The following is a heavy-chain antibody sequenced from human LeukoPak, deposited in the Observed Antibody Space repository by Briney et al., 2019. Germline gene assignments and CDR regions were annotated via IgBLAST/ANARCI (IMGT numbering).Heavy chain of an antibody. CDR1: GFTFSDYW. Sequence: GGSLRLSCAASGFTFSDYWMSWVRQAPGKGLEWVANIKLDGTEKYYVDSVKGRFTISRDNAMDSLYLQMNSLRAEDTAVYYCARVSSWFLNDYWGQGTLVTVSS. CDR2: IKLDGTEK. V-gene: IGHV3-7*01. D-gene: IGHD6-13*01. J-gene: IGHJ4*02. CDR3: ARVSSWFLNDY.